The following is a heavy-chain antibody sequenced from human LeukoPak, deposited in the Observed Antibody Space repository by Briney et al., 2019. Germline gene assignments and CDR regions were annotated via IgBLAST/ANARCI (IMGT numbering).Heavy chain of an antibody. CDR1: NYSIRSDYY. Sequence: SETLSLTCTVSNYSIRSDYYWGWIRQPPGQGLEWIASIFHSGSTYYNPSLKSRVTISVDKPKNQFSLKLRSVTAADTAVYYCAKKDYYYMDVWGKGTTVTVSS. CDR3: AKKDYYYMDV. V-gene: IGHV4-38-2*02. CDR2: IFHSGST. J-gene: IGHJ6*03.